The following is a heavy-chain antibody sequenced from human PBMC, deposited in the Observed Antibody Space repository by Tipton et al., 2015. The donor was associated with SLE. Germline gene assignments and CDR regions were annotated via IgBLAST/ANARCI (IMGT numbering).Heavy chain of an antibody. V-gene: IGHV4-31*03. CDR2: IYNLGNT. Sequence: TLSLTCTVSGGSIERSYWNWIRQHPGKGLEWIGYIYNLGNTYYNPSLKSRLAISIDTSKNQFSLKLTSVTAADTAVYYCARAIRFFDPWGQGTLVTVSS. D-gene: IGHD2-2*02. CDR1: GGSIERSY. CDR3: ARAIRFFDP. J-gene: IGHJ5*02.